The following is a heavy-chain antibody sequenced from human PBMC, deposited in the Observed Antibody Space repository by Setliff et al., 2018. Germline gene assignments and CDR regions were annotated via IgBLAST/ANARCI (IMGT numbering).Heavy chain of an antibody. D-gene: IGHD2-15*01. CDR3: ARGGGGKPFDY. V-gene: IGHV4-61*02. J-gene: IGHJ4*02. Sequence: SETLSLTCTVPGGSISSGSYYWNWIRQPAGKGLEWIGRIYTSGNTNYNPSLKSRVTISVDTSKNQFSLKLSSVTAADTAVYYCARGGGGKPFDYWGQGTLVTVSS. CDR1: GGSISSGSYY. CDR2: IYTSGNT.